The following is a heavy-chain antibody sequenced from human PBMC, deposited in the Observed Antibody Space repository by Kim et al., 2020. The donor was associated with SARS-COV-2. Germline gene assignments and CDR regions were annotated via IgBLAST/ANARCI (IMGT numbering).Heavy chain of an antibody. V-gene: IGHV1-46*01. CDR2: T. J-gene: IGHJ5*02. Sequence: TSYAQKFQGRVTMTRDTSTSTVYMELSSLRSEDTAVYYCAREGLRYGDYRWGQGTLVTVSS. D-gene: IGHD4-17*01. CDR3: AREGLRYGDYR.